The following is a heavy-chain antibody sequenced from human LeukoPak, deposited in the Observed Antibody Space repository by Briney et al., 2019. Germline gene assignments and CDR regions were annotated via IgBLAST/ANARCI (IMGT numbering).Heavy chain of an antibody. CDR3: ARDLKGSGWPYYYYYYGMDV. J-gene: IGHJ6*02. V-gene: IGHV3-33*01. CDR1: GFTFSSYG. Sequence: GGSLRLSCAASGFTFSSYGMHWVRQAPGKGLVWVAVIWYDGSNKYYADSVKGRFTISRDNSKNTLYLQMNSLRAEDTAVYYCARDLKGSGWPYYYYYYGMDVWGQGTTVTVSS. D-gene: IGHD6-19*01. CDR2: IWYDGSNK.